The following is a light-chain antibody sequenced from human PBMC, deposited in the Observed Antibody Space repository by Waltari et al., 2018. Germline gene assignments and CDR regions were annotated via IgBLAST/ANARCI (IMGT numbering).Light chain of an antibody. Sequence: DIQMTQSPSTLSASVGDRVTLTCRASQSVKNNLAWDQQKPGKAPKVLIHKASTLESGVPARFISSGFGTEFILSISSLQPDDFATYYYQEYDSLPVTFGGGTKVEIK. CDR3: QEYDSLPVT. CDR2: KAS. CDR1: QSVKNN. V-gene: IGKV1-5*03. J-gene: IGKJ4*01.